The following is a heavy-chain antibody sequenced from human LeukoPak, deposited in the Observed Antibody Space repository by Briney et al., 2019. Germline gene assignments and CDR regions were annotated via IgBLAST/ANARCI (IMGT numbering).Heavy chain of an antibody. D-gene: IGHD6-19*01. CDR1: GFTFDDYA. J-gene: IGHJ4*02. CDR3: AKDSWAYSSGWPHYFDY. Sequence: PGGSLRLSCAASGFTFDDYAMHWVRQAPGKGLEWVSGISWNSGSIGYADSVKGRFTISRDNAKNSLYLQMNSLRAEDTALYYCAKDSWAYSSGWPHYFDYWGQGTPVTVSS. CDR2: ISWNSGSI. V-gene: IGHV3-9*01.